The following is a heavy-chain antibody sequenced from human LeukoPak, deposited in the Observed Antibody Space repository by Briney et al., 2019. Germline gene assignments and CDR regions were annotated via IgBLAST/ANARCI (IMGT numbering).Heavy chain of an antibody. CDR3: AKDPQYSSSWYGGYFDY. J-gene: IGHJ4*02. Sequence: GGSLRLSCAASGFTFDDYAMHWVRQAPGKGLEWVSGISWNSGSIGYADSVKGRFTISRDNAKNSLYLQMNSLRAEDTALYYCAKDPQYSSSWYGGYFDYWAREPWSPSPQ. V-gene: IGHV3-9*01. CDR2: ISWNSGSI. CDR1: GFTFDDYA. D-gene: IGHD6-13*01.